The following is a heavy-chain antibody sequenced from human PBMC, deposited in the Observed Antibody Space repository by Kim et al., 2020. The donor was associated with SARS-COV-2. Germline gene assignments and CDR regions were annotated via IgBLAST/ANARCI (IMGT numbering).Heavy chain of an antibody. CDR2: INSDGSST. Sequence: GGSLRLSCAASGFTFSSYWMHWVRQAPGKGLVWVSRINSDGSSTSYADSVKGRFTISRDNAKNTLYLQMNSLRAEDTAVYYCARENTTVTTLGFRGYYYYDGMDVWGQGTTVTVSS. D-gene: IGHD4-17*01. J-gene: IGHJ6*02. CDR3: ARENTTVTTLGFRGYYYYDGMDV. V-gene: IGHV3-74*01. CDR1: GFTFSSYW.